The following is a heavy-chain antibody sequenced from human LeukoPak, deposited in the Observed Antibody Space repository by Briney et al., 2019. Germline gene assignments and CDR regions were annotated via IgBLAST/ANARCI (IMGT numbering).Heavy chain of an antibody. CDR2: IWYDGSNK. CDR1: GFSFSTYG. V-gene: IGHV3-33*01. J-gene: IGHJ6*02. Sequence: GRSLRLSCVASGFSFSTYGMHWVRQAPGKGLEWVAIIWYDGSNKEYEDSMKGRFTISRDNSKNTLCLQMNSLRAEDTAVYYCARDGYSYAMDVCGQGTTVTVSS. CDR3: ARDGYSYAMDV.